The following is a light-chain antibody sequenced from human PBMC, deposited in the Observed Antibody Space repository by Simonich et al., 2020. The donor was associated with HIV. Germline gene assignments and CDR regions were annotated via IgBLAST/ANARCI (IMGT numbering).Light chain of an antibody. Sequence: DIVMTQTPLSLSVTPGQPASISCKSSQSLLHTDGRTYLYWYLQKPGQSPPLLIHEGSRRFYGVPNRFSGSGSGTDFTLKISRVEAEDVGLYYCMQYIHLPWTFGQGTKVEIK. V-gene: IGKV2-29*02. J-gene: IGKJ1*01. CDR2: EGS. CDR3: MQYIHLPWT. CDR1: QSLLHTDGRTY.